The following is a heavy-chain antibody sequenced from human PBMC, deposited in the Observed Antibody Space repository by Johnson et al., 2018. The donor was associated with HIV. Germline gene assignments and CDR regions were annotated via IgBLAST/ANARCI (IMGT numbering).Heavy chain of an antibody. V-gene: IGHV3-7*01. CDR3: AKDLRQVAVNDVFDI. CDR1: GFTFSSYW. D-gene: IGHD6-19*01. Sequence: MLLVESGGGLVQPGGSLRLSCAASGFTFSSYWMSCVRQAPGKGLEWVANIKQDGSEKYYVDSVKGRFTISRDNAKNSLYLQMNSLRVEDTAVYYCAKDLRQVAVNDVFDIWGQGTVVSVSS. CDR2: IKQDGSEK. J-gene: IGHJ3*02.